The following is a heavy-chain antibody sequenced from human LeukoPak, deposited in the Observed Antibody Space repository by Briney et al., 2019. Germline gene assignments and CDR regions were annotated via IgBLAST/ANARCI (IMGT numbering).Heavy chain of an antibody. J-gene: IGHJ4*02. CDR3: ARDRFHYGRDGYFDY. CDR1: GFIFRSYW. D-gene: IGHD3-10*01. V-gene: IGHV3-74*01. Sequence: GGSLRLSCAASGFIFRSYWMHWVRQAPGKGLVWVSRINSDGSSAIYADSVKGRFTTSRDNGKNTLYVQMNSLRAEDTAVYYCARDRFHYGRDGYFDYWGQGTLVTVSS. CDR2: INSDGSSA.